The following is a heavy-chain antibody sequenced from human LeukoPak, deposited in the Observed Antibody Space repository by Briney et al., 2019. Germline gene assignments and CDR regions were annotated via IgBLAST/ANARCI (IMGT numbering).Heavy chain of an antibody. D-gene: IGHD3-10*01. CDR3: ARTPRLRFGEGYYYYYMDV. CDR1: GGSFSGYY. Sequence: SETLSLTCAVYGGSFSGYYWSWIRQPPGKGLGWIGEINHSGSTNYNPSLKSRATISVDTSKNQFSLKLSSVTAADTAVYYCARTPRLRFGEGYYYYYMDVWGKGTTVTVSS. CDR2: INHSGST. J-gene: IGHJ6*03. V-gene: IGHV4-34*01.